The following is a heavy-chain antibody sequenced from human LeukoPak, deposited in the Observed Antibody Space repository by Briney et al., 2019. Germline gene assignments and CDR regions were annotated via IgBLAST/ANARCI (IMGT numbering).Heavy chain of an antibody. V-gene: IGHV1-18*01. CDR2: ISPYNANT. CDR3: ARDLGYHLLTNYYYYGMDV. D-gene: IGHD2-2*01. J-gene: IGHJ6*02. CDR1: GYTFTTYG. Sequence: ASVKVSCKTSGYTFTTYGISWVRQAPGQGREGMGWISPYNANTNYAQKLQGRATMTTDTSTSTAYMELRSLRSDDTAVYYCARDLGYHLLTNYYYYGMDVWGQGTTVTVSS.